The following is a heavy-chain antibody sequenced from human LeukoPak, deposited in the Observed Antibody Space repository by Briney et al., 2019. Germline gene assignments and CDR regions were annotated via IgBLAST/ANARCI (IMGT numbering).Heavy chain of an antibody. V-gene: IGHV4-38-2*01. D-gene: IGHD4-17*01. J-gene: IGHJ3*02. CDR3: ARHIRRDYVYNAFDI. CDR2: IYHSGST. CDR1: GYSISSGYY. Sequence: KPSETLSLTCAVSGYSISSGYYWGWLRQPPGKGLEWIGSIYHSGSTYYNPSLKSRVTISVDTSKNQFSLKLSSVTAADTAVYYCARHIRRDYVYNAFDIWGQGTMVTVSS.